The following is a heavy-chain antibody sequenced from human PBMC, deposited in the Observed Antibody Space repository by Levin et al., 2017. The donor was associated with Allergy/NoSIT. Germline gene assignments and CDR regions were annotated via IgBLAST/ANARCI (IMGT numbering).Heavy chain of an antibody. CDR3: ARDGAAPVDDSSGYYEGDAFDI. CDR2: INSDGSST. J-gene: IGHJ3*02. CDR1: GFTFSSYW. Sequence: GGSLRLSCAASGFTFSSYWMHWVRQAPGKGLVWVSRINSDGSSTSYADSVKGRFTISRDNAKNTLYLQMNSLRAEDTAVYYCARDGAAPVDDSSGYYEGDAFDIWGQGTMVTVSS. V-gene: IGHV3-74*01. D-gene: IGHD3-22*01.